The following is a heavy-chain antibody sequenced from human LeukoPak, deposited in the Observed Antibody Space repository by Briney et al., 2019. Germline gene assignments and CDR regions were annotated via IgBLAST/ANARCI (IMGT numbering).Heavy chain of an antibody. Sequence: GGSLRLSCAASGFTFSSYSMNWVRQAPGKGLEWVSSISSSSSYIYYADSVKGRFTISRDNAKNSLYLQMNSLRAGDTAVYYCARDQGLLRYFDWLISPFDYWGQGTLVTVSS. CDR1: GFTFSSYS. CDR3: ARDQGLLRYFDWLISPFDY. D-gene: IGHD3-9*01. J-gene: IGHJ4*02. CDR2: ISSSSSYI. V-gene: IGHV3-21*01.